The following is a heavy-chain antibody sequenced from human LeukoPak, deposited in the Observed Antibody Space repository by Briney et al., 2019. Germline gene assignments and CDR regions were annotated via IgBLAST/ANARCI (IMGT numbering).Heavy chain of an antibody. CDR3: AKEVKAVAGIPLFDY. CDR1: GFTFSSYG. CDR2: ISYDGSNK. D-gene: IGHD6-19*01. J-gene: IGHJ4*02. Sequence: AGGSLRLSCAASGFTFSSYGMHWVRQAPGKGLEWVAVISYDGSNKYYADSVKGRFTISRDNSKNTLYLQMNSLRAEGTAVYYCAKEVKAVAGIPLFDYWGQGTLVTVSS. V-gene: IGHV3-30*18.